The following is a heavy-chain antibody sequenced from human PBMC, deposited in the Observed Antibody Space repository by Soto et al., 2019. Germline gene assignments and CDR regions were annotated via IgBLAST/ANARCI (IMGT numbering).Heavy chain of an antibody. J-gene: IGHJ4*02. Sequence: GGSMGIASVPSGFSFCNYWMSWVRQAPGKGLEWVAAIKEDGSNKYYVDSVKGRFTVSRDNAKNSLYLQMNSLAAEDTAVYYCARDLGYCSGGTCYSVFDYWGRGTLVTVSS. CDR2: IKEDGSNK. D-gene: IGHD2-15*01. CDR3: ARDLGYCSGGTCYSVFDY. V-gene: IGHV3-7*01. CDR1: GFSFCNYW.